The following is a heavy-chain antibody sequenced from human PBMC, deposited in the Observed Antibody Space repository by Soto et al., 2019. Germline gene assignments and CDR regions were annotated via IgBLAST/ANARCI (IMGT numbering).Heavy chain of an antibody. V-gene: IGHV1-18*01. Sequence: QAQLVQSGAEVRKPGASVKVSCKASGYTFYSHSISWVRQAPGQGLEWMGRINADYGNTQYAQKFRGRVTMTTDTSTTTVYMELPNLRSDDTAVYYCARCIQGDYYYGMDVWGQGTTVTVSS. CDR3: ARCIQGDYYYGMDV. CDR1: GYTFYSHS. CDR2: INADYGNT. D-gene: IGHD5-18*01. J-gene: IGHJ6*02.